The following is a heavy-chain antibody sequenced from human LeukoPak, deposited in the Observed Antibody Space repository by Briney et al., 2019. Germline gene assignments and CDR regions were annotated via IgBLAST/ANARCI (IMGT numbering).Heavy chain of an antibody. Sequence: ASVKVSCKSSGYTFTGYYMHWVRQAPGQGLEWMGWINPNSGGTNYARKFQGRVTMTRDTSINTAYMELSSLRSDDTAVYYCARGPLVRGVVIKGAFDVWGQGTMVTVSS. V-gene: IGHV1-2*02. CDR3: ARGPLVRGVVIKGAFDV. D-gene: IGHD3-10*01. CDR2: INPNSGGT. J-gene: IGHJ3*01. CDR1: GYTFTGYY.